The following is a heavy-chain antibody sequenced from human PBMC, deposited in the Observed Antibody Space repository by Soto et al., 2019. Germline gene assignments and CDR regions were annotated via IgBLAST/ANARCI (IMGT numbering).Heavy chain of an antibody. Sequence: PGGSLRLSCAASGFTFSSYAMSWVRQAPGKGLEWVSAISGSGGSTYYADSVKGRFTISRDNSKNTLYLQMNSLRAEDTAVYYCANRLTTPTDLLPDRYYYSSSFQTLDAFDIWGQGTMVTVSS. D-gene: IGHD6-6*01. V-gene: IGHV3-23*01. CDR3: ANRLTTPTDLLPDRYYYSSSFQTLDAFDI. J-gene: IGHJ3*02. CDR2: ISGSGGST. CDR1: GFTFSSYA.